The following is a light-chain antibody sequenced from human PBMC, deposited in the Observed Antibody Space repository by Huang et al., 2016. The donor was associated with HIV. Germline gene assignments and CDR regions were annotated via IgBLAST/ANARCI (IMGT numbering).Light chain of an antibody. V-gene: IGKV3-11*01. CDR3: QQRSNWPKT. J-gene: IGKJ1*01. CDR1: QSISRY. Sequence: EIVLTQSPATLSLSPGERATLSCRASQSISRYLAWYQQKTGQAPRRLSYDAFNRVTGIPARFSGSGAGTDFTLTISSLEPEDFAVYYCQQRSNWPKTFGQGTKVEIK. CDR2: DAF.